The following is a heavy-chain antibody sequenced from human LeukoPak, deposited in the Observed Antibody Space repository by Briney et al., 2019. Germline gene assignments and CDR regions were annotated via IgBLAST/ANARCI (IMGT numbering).Heavy chain of an antibody. D-gene: IGHD3-10*01. CDR3: ARGGITMVRGVILSDNWFDP. CDR2: IYYSGST. Sequence: PSETLSLTCTVSGGSISSYYWSWIRQPPGKGLEWIGYIYYSGSTNYNPSLKSRVTISVDTSKNQFSLKLSSVTAADTAVYYCARGGITMVRGVILSDNWFDPWGQGTLVTVSS. CDR1: GGSISSYY. J-gene: IGHJ5*02. V-gene: IGHV4-59*01.